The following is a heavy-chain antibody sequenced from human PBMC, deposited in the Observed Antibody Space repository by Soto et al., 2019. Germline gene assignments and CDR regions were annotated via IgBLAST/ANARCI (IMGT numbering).Heavy chain of an antibody. Sequence: GASVKVSCKASGYTFTSYGISWVRQAPGQGLEWMGWISAYNGNTNYAQKLQGRVTMTTDTSTSTAYMELRSLRSDHPPVYYCARLATKNYWSFDLWGRGILATVSS. CDR3: ARLATKNYWSFDL. J-gene: IGHJ2*01. CDR1: GYTFTSYG. CDR2: ISAYNGNT. V-gene: IGHV1-18*04. D-gene: IGHD5-12*01.